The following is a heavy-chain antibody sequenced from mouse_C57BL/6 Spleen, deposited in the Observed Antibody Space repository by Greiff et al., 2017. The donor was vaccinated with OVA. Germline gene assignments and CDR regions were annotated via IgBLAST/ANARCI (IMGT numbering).Heavy chain of an antibody. D-gene: IGHD1-1*01. Sequence: QVQLKESGAELARPGASVKLSCKASGYTFTSYGISWVKQRTGQGLEWIGEIYPRSGNTYYNEKFKGKATLTADKSSSTAYMELRSLTSEDSAVYFCARWGTTVVDYAMDDWGQGTSVTVSS. V-gene: IGHV1-81*01. CDR2: IYPRSGNT. CDR1: GYTFTSYG. CDR3: ARWGTTVVDYAMDD. J-gene: IGHJ4*01.